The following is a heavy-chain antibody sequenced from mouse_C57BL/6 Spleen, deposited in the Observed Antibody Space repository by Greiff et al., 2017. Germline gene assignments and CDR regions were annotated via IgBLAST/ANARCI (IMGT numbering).Heavy chain of an antibody. D-gene: IGHD1-1*01. CDR2: IYPGSGNT. Sequence: VQLQQSGPELVKPGASVKISCKASGYSFTSYYIHWVKQRPGQGLEWIGWIYPGSGNTKYNEKFKGKATLTADTSSSTASMQLSSLTSEDSAVYYGARGGSRGSSLYFDYWGQGTTLTVSS. V-gene: IGHV1-66*01. CDR3: ARGGSRGSSLYFDY. J-gene: IGHJ2*01. CDR1: GYSFTSYY.